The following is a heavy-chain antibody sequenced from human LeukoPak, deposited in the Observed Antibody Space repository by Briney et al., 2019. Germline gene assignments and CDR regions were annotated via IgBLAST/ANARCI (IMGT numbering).Heavy chain of an antibody. D-gene: IGHD4-11*01. J-gene: IGHJ1*01. CDR1: GYKFLSHG. V-gene: IGHV1-18*04. CDR3: ARDWPTVIADF. Sequence: ASVRVSCKTSGYKFLSHGISWVRQAPGQGLEWLGLIRADNGDTRFAQKFQGRFTMTTDTSTSTAHMELRSLRADDTAVYYCARDWPTVIADFWGQGTLVTVSS. CDR2: IRADNGDT.